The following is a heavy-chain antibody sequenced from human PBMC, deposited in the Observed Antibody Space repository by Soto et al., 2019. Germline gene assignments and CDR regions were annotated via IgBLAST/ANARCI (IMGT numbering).Heavy chain of an antibody. CDR2: SSATGAGT. D-gene: IGHD1-7*01. CDR1: GFTFSSYG. CDR3: AKDRRAGGNYGFYSDF. V-gene: IGHV3-23*01. Sequence: LRLSCAASGFTFSSYGMTWVRQAPGKGLEWVSFSSATGAGTYYADSVKGRFTISRDNSKNTLYLQMTSLRADDTAIYYCAKDRRAGGNYGFYSDFWGQGALVTVSS. J-gene: IGHJ4*02.